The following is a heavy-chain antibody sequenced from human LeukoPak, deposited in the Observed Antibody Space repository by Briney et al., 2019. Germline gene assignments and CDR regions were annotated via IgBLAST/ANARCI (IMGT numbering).Heavy chain of an antibody. J-gene: IGHJ3*02. V-gene: IGHV1-24*01. Sequence: ASVKVSCKVSGYTLTELSMHWVRQAPGKGLEWMGGFDPEDGETIYAQKFQGRVTMTEDTSTDTAYMELSSLRSEDTAVYYCARPSRGYCTNGVCQKRGDVWDIWGQGTMVTVSS. CDR1: GYTLTELS. D-gene: IGHD2-8*01. CDR3: ARPSRGYCTNGVCQKRGDVWDI. CDR2: FDPEDGET.